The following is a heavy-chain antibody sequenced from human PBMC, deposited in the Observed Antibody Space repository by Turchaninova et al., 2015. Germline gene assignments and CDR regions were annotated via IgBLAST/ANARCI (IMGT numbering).Heavy chain of an antibody. V-gene: IGHV1-2*06. D-gene: IGHD3-3*01. CDR2: INPHDGGT. CDR1: GHTFTGHH. CDR3: ARRNYDFSNNFFDP. Sequence: QVQLVPSGAEVRKPGASVKVSCKTSGHTFTGHHIHGVRQAPGQGLEWMGRINPHDGGTDFAQKFQGRVTMTTDTSISTAFMDLRRLTSDDTAIYYCARRNYDFSNNFFDPWGQGTLVTASS. J-gene: IGHJ5*02.